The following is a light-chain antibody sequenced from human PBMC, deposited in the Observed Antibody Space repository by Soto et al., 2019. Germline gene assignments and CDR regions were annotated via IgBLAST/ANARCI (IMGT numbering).Light chain of an antibody. CDR1: SSNIGGNT. Sequence: QSVLTQPPSASGTHGQRVTISCSGSSSNIGGNTVNWYQQLPGTAPKLLIYGNDQRPSGVPDRFSGSKSGTSASLAISGRQSEDEADYYCAAWDDSLNAFVFGTGTKLTVL. J-gene: IGLJ1*01. CDR2: GND. V-gene: IGLV1-44*01. CDR3: AAWDDSLNAFV.